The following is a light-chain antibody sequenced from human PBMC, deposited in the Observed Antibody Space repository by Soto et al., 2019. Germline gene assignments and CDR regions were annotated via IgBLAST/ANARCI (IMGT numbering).Light chain of an antibody. CDR2: GAS. V-gene: IGKV3-20*01. CDR3: QQYGGSPFT. CDR1: QSVSSSY. Sequence: EIVLTQSPGTLSLSPGERATLSCRASQSVSSSYLAWYQQKPGQAPRLLIYGASSRATGIPDRFSGSGSGTDFTLTISSLEPEDFAVYYCQQYGGSPFTFGGGTKVEIK. J-gene: IGKJ4*01.